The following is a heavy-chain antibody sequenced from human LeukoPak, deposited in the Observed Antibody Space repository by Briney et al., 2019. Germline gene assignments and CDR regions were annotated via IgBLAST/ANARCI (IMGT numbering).Heavy chain of an antibody. CDR1: GYTFTSYG. V-gene: IGHV1-18*01. CDR2: ISAYNGNT. D-gene: IGHD2-2*01. CDR3: AREVIVVVPAALRDYYYGMDV. J-gene: IGHJ6*02. Sequence: ASVKVSCKASGYTFTSYGISRVRQAPGQGLEWMGWISAYNGNTNYAQKLQGRVTMTTDTSTSTAYMELRSLRSDDTAVYYCAREVIVVVPAALRDYYYGMDVWGQGTTVTVS.